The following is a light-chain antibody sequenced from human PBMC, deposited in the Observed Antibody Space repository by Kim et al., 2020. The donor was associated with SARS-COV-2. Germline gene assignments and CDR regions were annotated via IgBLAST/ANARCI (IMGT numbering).Light chain of an antibody. V-gene: IGKV3D-15*01. CDR2: GAS. CDR1: QSVRRN. CDR3: QQCSIWPPSVT. J-gene: IGKJ4*01. Sequence: PRESATPSCRASQSVRRNLAWYQQQPRQAPRLLICGASTRATGIPPRFSGSGSGTEFTLTISSLQSEDFAVYYCQQCSIWPPSVTFGGGTKVDIK.